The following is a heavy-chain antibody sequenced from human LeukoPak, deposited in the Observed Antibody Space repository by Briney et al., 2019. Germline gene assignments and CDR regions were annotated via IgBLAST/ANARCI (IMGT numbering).Heavy chain of an antibody. CDR3: ARAPHLWPTYYYYYYMDV. V-gene: IGHV3-7*01. J-gene: IGHJ6*03. D-gene: IGHD3-10*01. CDR1: GFTFSTYW. CDR2: IKQDGSEK. Sequence: PGGSLRLSCAASGFTFSTYWMSWVRQAPGKGLEWVANIKQDGSEKYYADSVKGRFTISRDNAKNSLYLQMNSLRAEDTAVYYCARAPHLWPTYYYYYYMDVWGKGTTVTVSS.